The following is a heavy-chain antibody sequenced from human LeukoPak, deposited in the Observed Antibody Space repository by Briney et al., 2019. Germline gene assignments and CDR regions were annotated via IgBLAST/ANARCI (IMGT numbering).Heavy chain of an antibody. Sequence: GGSLRLSCAASGFTFSSYAMHWVRQAPGKGLEYVSTISSNGGSTYYANSVKGRFTISRDNSKNTLYLQMGSLRAEDTAVYYCARVLHKRNYDSSDYYGYWGQGALVTVSS. J-gene: IGHJ1*01. CDR3: ARVLHKRNYDSSDYYGY. V-gene: IGHV3-64*01. D-gene: IGHD3-22*01. CDR1: GFTFSSYA. CDR2: ISSNGGST.